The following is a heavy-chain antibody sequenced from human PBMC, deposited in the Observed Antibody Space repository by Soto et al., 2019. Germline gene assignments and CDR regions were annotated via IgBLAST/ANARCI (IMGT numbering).Heavy chain of an antibody. CDR2: IIPIFGTA. Sequence: QVQLVQSGAEVKKPGSSVKVSCKASGGTFSSYAISWVRQAPGQGLEWMGGIIPIFGTANYAQKFQGRVTITADESTSTAYMELSSLRSXDTXXXXXXXXXXXXXDYWGQGTLVTVSS. CDR3: XXXXXXXXDY. CDR1: GGTFSSYA. J-gene: IGHJ4*02. V-gene: IGHV1-69*12.